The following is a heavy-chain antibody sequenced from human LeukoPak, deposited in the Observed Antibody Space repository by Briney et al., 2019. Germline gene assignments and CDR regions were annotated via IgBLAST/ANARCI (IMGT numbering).Heavy chain of an antibody. D-gene: IGHD2-15*01. CDR3: ARGSSGGDIDY. Sequence: GASVKVSCKVSGYTLTELSMHWVRQAPGKGLEWMGGFDPEDGETIYAQKFQGRVTITADESTSTAYMELSSLRSEDTAVYYCARGSSGGDIDYWGQGTLVTVSS. J-gene: IGHJ4*02. CDR1: GYTLTELS. V-gene: IGHV1-24*01. CDR2: FDPEDGET.